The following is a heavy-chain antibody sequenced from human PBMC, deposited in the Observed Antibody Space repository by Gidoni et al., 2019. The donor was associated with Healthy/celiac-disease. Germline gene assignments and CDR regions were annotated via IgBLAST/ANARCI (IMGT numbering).Heavy chain of an antibody. CDR2: ISGSGGST. CDR1: GFTFSSYA. D-gene: IGHD3-9*01. J-gene: IGHJ5*02. V-gene: IGHV3-23*01. Sequence: EVQLLESGGGLVQPGGSLRLSCAASGFTFSSYAMSWVRQAPGKGLEWVAAISGSGGSTYYADSVKGRFTISRDNSKNTLYLQMNSLRAEDTAVYYCAKGGLRYFDWLSSPRTLNNWFDPWGQGTLVTVSS. CDR3: AKGGLRYFDWLSSPRTLNNWFDP.